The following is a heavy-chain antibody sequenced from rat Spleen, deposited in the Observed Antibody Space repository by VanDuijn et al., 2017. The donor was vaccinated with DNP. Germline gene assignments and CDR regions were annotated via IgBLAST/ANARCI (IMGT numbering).Heavy chain of an antibody. V-gene: IGHV5-58*01. D-gene: IGHD3-5*01. J-gene: IGHJ2*01. CDR1: GFTFSSYW. CDR2: INTDGGST. CDR3: AKSAELSFDY. Sequence: EVQLVETGGGLVQPGRSLKLSCVASGFTFSSYWMYWIRQAPGKGLEWVASINTDGGSTYYPDSVKGRFTISRDNAENTVYLQMNSLRSEDTATYYCAKSAELSFDYWGQGVMVTVSS.